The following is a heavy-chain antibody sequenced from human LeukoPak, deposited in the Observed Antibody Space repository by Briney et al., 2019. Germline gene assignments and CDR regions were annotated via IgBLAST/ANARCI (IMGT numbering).Heavy chain of an antibody. CDR1: GFTFSSYA. D-gene: IGHD2-2*01. V-gene: IGHV3-23*01. J-gene: IGHJ4*02. Sequence: GGSLRLSCAASGFTFSSYAMSWVRQAPGKGLEWASAIGGSGGSTYYADSVKGRFTISRDNSKNTLYLQMNSLRAEDTAVYYCAKPAGYCSSTTCFKFDYWGQGALVTVSS. CDR2: IGGSGGST. CDR3: AKPAGYCSSTTCFKFDY.